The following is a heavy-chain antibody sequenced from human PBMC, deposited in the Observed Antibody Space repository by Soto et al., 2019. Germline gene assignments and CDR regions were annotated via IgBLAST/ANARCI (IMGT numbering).Heavy chain of an antibody. CDR1: GFSLSTSGMR. D-gene: IGHD3-10*01. V-gene: IGHV2-70*04. J-gene: IGHJ6*02. CDR2: IDWDDDK. Sequence: SGPTLVNPTQTLTLTCTFSGFSLSTSGMRVSWIRQPPGKALEWLARIDWDDDKFYSTSLKTRLTISKDTSKNQVVLTMTNMDPVDKATYYCARMGGSYTYYYYGMDVWGQGTTVTVSS. CDR3: ARMGGSYTYYYYGMDV.